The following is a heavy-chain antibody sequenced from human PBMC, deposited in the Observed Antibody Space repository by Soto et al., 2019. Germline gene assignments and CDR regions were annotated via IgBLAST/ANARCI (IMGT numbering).Heavy chain of an antibody. D-gene: IGHD3-22*01. V-gene: IGHV1-69*01. CDR3: ARGSADYDSSGYYPFYYYYGMDV. CDR2: IIPIFGTA. Sequence: QVQLVQSGAEVKKPGSSVKVSCKASGGTFSSYAISWVRQAPGQGLEWMGGIIPIFGTANYAQKFQGRVTITADESTSTAYMELSRLRSEDTAVYYCARGSADYDSSGYYPFYYYYGMDVWGQGTTVTVSS. J-gene: IGHJ6*02. CDR1: GGTFSSYA.